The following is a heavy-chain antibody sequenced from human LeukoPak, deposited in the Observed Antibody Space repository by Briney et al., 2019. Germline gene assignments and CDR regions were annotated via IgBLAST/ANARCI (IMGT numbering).Heavy chain of an antibody. CDR2: ISAYNGNP. CDR1: GYTFTSYG. Sequence: ASVKVSCKASGYTFTSYGISWVRQAPGQGLEWMGWISAYNGNPNYAQKLQGRVTMTTDTSTSTAYMELRSLRSDDTAVYYCARLWPTLLAQYYFDYWGQGTLVTVSS. V-gene: IGHV1-18*01. D-gene: IGHD3-16*01. CDR3: ARLWPTLLAQYYFDY. J-gene: IGHJ4*02.